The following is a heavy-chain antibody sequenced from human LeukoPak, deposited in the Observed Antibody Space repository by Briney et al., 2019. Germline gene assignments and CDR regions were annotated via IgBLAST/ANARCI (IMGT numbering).Heavy chain of an antibody. CDR1: GFTFSSYG. CDR2: IWYDGSNK. D-gene: IGHD6-13*01. J-gene: IGHJ4*02. V-gene: IGHV3-33*06. Sequence: PGGSLTLSCAASGFTFSSYGMHWVRQAPGKGLEWVAVIWYDGSNKYYADSVKGRFTISRDNSKNTLYLQMNSLRAEDTAVYYCAKDSSSWYAFDYWGQGTLVTVSS. CDR3: AKDSSSWYAFDY.